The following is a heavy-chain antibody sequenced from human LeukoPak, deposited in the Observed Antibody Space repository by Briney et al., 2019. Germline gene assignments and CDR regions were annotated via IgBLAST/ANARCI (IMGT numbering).Heavy chain of an antibody. Sequence: GASVKVSCMASGYTFTSYAMNWVRQAPGQGLEWMGWINTNTGNPTYAQGFTGRFVFSLDTSVSTAYLQICSLKAEDTAVYYCARGGRYCSSTSCYRSRPYGYWGQGTLVTVSS. D-gene: IGHD2-2*01. V-gene: IGHV7-4-1*01. CDR1: GYTFTSYA. J-gene: IGHJ4*02. CDR2: INTNTGNP. CDR3: ARGGRYCSSTSCYRSRPYGY.